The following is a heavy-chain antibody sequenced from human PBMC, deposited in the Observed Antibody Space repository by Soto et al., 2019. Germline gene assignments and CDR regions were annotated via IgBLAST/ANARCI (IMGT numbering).Heavy chain of an antibody. V-gene: IGHV2-5*02. Sequence: GFGWIRQPPGKALEWVALIYWDDDKRYSPSLKSRLTLTKDTSKNQVVLTMANMDPADTATYYCAHSQGIDSFGVAPYDFAFWGKGTLVIVFS. CDR2: IYWDDDK. D-gene: IGHD3-3*01. J-gene: IGHJ4*02. CDR3: AHSQGIDSFGVAPYDFAF. CDR1: G.